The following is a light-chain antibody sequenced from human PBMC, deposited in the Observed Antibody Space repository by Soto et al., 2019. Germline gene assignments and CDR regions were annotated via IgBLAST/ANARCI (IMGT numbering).Light chain of an antibody. CDR1: SSDVGGYDY. CDR3: SSYTTTSALV. CDR2: EVS. V-gene: IGLV2-14*01. J-gene: IGLJ2*01. Sequence: QSVLTQPASVSGSPGQSITISCTGTSSDVGGYDYVSWYQHHPGKVPKLIIYEVSKRPSGVSHRFSGSKSGNTASLTISGLQTEDEADYDCSSYTTTSALVFGGGTKVTVL.